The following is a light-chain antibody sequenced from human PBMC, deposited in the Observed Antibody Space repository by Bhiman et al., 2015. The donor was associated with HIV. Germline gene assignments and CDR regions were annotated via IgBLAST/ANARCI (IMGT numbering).Light chain of an antibody. J-gene: IGLJ1*01. CDR3: SSLTSSLTYV. CDR1: SSDVGGYNY. Sequence: QSALTQPASVSGSPGQSITISCTGTSSDVGGYNYVSWYQQYPGKAPKLMIYDVSNRPSGVPNRFSGSKSDNTASLTISGLQAEDEADYYCSSLTSSLTYVFGTGTNVTVL. CDR2: DVS. V-gene: IGLV2-14*03.